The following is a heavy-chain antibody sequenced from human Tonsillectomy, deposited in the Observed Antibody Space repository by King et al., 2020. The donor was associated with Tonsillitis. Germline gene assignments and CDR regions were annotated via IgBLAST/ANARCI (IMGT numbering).Heavy chain of an antibody. J-gene: IGHJ2*01. CDR3: ARRAEAVAGYRYFDL. Sequence: EVQLVESGAEVKKPGESLKISCKGSGYKFTSYWIGWVRQMPGKGLECMGIIYPGDSDTRYSPSFQGQVTISADKSISTAYLQWRSLKASDTAMYYCARRAEAVAGYRYFDLWGRGTLVTVSS. V-gene: IGHV5-51*01. D-gene: IGHD6-19*01. CDR1: GYKFTSYW. CDR2: IYPGDSDT.